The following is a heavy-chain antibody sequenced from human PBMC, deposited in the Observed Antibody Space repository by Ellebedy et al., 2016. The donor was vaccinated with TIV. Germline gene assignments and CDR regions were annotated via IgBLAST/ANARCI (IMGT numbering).Heavy chain of an antibody. CDR3: ARDFREAGHYYYYGMDV. CDR2: IWYDGSNK. V-gene: IGHV3-33*01. D-gene: IGHD3-10*01. Sequence: GESLKISCAASGFTFSSYGMHWVRQAPGKGLEWVAVIWYDGSNKYYADSVKGRFTISRDNSKNTLYLQMNSLRAEDTAVYYCARDFREAGHYYYYGMDVWGQGTTVTVSS. J-gene: IGHJ6*02. CDR1: GFTFSSYG.